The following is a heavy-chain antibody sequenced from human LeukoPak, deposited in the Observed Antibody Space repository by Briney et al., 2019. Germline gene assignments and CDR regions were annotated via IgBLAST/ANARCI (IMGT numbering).Heavy chain of an antibody. CDR1: GFAFSRFS. CDR2: ISRSSPFI. CDR3: ASGDFYDSSGYYYY. D-gene: IGHD3-22*01. J-gene: IGHJ4*02. Sequence: GGSLRLSCAASGFAFSRFSMNWVRQAPGKGLEWVSSISRSSPFIAYADSVKGRLTISRDNANNLLYLQMNSLRAEDTAVYYCASGDFYDSSGYYYYWGQGTLVTVSS. V-gene: IGHV3-21*06.